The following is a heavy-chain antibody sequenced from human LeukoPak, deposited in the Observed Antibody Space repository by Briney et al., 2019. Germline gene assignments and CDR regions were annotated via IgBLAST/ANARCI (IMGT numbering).Heavy chain of an antibody. CDR2: ISSSSSYI. CDR1: GFTFSSYA. CDR3: ASSTVTIFGVIVYDAFDI. D-gene: IGHD3-3*01. V-gene: IGHV3-21*01. J-gene: IGHJ3*02. Sequence: GGSLRLSCAASGFTFSSYAMSWVRQAPGKGLEWVSSISSSSSYIYYADSVKGRFTISRDNAKNSLYLQMNSLRAEDTAVYYCASSTVTIFGVIVYDAFDIWGQGTMVTVSS.